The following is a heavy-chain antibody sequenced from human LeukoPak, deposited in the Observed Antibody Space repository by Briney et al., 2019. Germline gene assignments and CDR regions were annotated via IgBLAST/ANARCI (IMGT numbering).Heavy chain of an antibody. CDR2: ISGSGGST. V-gene: IGHV3-23*01. CDR3: AGLDSADY. CDR1: GFTFSRYW. D-gene: IGHD3/OR15-3a*01. J-gene: IGHJ4*02. Sequence: GGSLRLSCAASGFTFSRYWMHWVRQAPGKGLEWVSAISGSGGSTYYADSVKGRFTISRDNSKNTLYLQMNSLRAEDTAVYYCAGLDSADYWGQGTLVTVSS.